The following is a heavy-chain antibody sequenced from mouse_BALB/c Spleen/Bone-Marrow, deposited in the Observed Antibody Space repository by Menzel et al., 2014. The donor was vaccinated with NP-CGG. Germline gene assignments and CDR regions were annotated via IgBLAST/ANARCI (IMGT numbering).Heavy chain of an antibody. CDR1: GYTFSNYW. J-gene: IGHJ1*01. CDR3: ARVIYWYLDV. V-gene: IGHV1-9*01. Sequence: VQLQQSGAELMKPGASVKISCMATGYTFSNYWIECVKQRPGHGLEWIGEMLPGSGSTDYNENFKGKATFTADTSSNAAYMQLSSLTSADSAVYYCARVIYWYLDVWGAGTTVTVSS. CDR2: MLPGSGST.